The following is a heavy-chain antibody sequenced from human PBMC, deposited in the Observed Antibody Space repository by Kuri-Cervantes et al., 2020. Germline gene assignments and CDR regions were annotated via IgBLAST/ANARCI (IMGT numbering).Heavy chain of an antibody. CDR3: ARGTIRYFDWLPRNLGMDV. J-gene: IGHJ6*02. Sequence: SETLSLTCTVSGGSISSSSYYWGWIRQPPGKGLEWIGEINHSGSTNYNPSLKSRVTISVDTSKNQFSLKLSSVTAADTVVYYCARGTIRYFDWLPRNLGMDVWGQGTTVTVSS. D-gene: IGHD3-9*01. CDR2: INHSGST. CDR1: GGSISSSSYY. V-gene: IGHV4-39*07.